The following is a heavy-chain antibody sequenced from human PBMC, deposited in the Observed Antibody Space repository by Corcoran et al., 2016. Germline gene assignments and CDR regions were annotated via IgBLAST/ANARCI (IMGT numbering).Heavy chain of an antibody. CDR2: IKPDGNEE. J-gene: IGHJ4*02. D-gene: IGHD2-21*01. Sequence: EVQLVESGGGLVQPGTSPRLSCGAYGFTFANHWMTWVRQSPGKGLQWVANIKPDGNEENYVDSVRGRFTISRDNAKNSLYLQMNSLRGEDTVGYYCVRDGESGWIDFDSWGQGALVTVSS. V-gene: IGHV3-7*03. CDR3: VRDGESGWIDFDS. CDR1: GFTFANHW.